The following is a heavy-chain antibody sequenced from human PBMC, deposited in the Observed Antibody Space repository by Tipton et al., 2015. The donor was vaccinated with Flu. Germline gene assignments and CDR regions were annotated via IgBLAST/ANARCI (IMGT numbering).Heavy chain of an antibody. V-gene: IGHV4-61*01. D-gene: IGHD6-13*01. CDR3: ARASLVWYRGSYWYFDL. Sequence: GLVKPSETLSLTCTVSGASISSGSYYWSWIRQPPGKGLEWIAYIYHSGSTNYNPSLKSRVTMSVDTSKNQFSLRLSSVTAADTAMYYCARASLVWYRGSYWYFDLWGRGTLVTVSS. J-gene: IGHJ2*01. CDR2: IYHSGST. CDR1: GASISSGSYY.